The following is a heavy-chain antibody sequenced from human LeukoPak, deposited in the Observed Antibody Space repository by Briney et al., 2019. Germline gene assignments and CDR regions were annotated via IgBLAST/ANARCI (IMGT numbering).Heavy chain of an antibody. CDR2: IIPIFGTA. J-gene: IGHJ5*02. Sequence: ASVKVSCKASGGTFSSYAISWVRQAPGQGLEWMGGIIPIFGTANYAQKFQGRVTITADKSTSTAYMELSILRSEDTAVYYCAREGGYSSSWYPAQNWFDPWGQGTLVTVSS. CDR1: GGTFSSYA. D-gene: IGHD6-13*01. V-gene: IGHV1-69*06. CDR3: AREGGYSSSWYPAQNWFDP.